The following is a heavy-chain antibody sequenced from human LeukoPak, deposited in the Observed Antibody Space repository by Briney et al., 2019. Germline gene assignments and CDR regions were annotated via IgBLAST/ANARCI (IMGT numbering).Heavy chain of an antibody. CDR2: ISASGGYT. Sequence: GGSLRLSCGASGFTFSNYAMTWVRRAPGKGLEWVSGISASGGYTYYAGSVKGRFTISRDNSKNTLYLQMNSLRAEGTAVYYCARLPGISIFGVAKEAHFDYWGQGTLVTVSS. CDR1: GFTFSNYA. D-gene: IGHD3-3*01. CDR3: ARLPGISIFGVAKEAHFDY. J-gene: IGHJ4*02. V-gene: IGHV3-23*01.